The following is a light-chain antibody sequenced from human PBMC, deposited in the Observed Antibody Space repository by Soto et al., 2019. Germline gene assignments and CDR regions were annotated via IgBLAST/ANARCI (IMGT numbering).Light chain of an antibody. Sequence: QSVLTQPPSVSGAPGQRVTISCTGSSSNIGAGYDVHWYQQLPGTAPKLLIYGNSNRPSGVPDRFSGSKSGTSASLAISRVEAGDEADYYCQVWDISSDHHVFGTGTKVTVL. CDR2: GNS. V-gene: IGLV1-40*01. CDR3: QVWDISSDHHV. CDR1: SSNIGAGYD. J-gene: IGLJ1*01.